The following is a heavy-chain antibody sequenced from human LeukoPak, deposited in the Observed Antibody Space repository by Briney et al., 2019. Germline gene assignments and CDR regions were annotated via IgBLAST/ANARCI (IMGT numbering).Heavy chain of an antibody. CDR3: AREGGDNHYYHSFDY. V-gene: IGHV1-69*05. J-gene: IGHJ4*02. CDR1: GYTFTGYY. Sequence: ASVKVSCKASGYTFTGYYMHWVRQAPGQGLEWMGRIIPIFGTANYAQKFQGRVTITTDESTSTAYMELSSLRSEDTAVYYCAREGGDNHYYHSFDYWGQGTLVTVSS. D-gene: IGHD3-22*01. CDR2: IIPIFGTA.